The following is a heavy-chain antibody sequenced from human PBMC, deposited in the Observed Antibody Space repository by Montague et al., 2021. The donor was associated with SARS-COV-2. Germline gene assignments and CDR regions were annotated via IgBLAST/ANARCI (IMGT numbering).Heavy chain of an antibody. CDR2: IHYSGIT. D-gene: IGHD2-2*01. J-gene: IGHJ4*02. CDR3: ARHLAISGPAAVSDY. V-gene: IGHV4-39*01. CDR1: GASITSTNYY. Sequence: SETLSLTCTVSGASITSTNYYWGWIRQPPGKGLEWVGTIHYSGITYHNPSLKSRVTISVDTSRNQFSLKLSSVTAADTAIYYCARHLAISGPAAVSDYWGQGTLVTVSS.